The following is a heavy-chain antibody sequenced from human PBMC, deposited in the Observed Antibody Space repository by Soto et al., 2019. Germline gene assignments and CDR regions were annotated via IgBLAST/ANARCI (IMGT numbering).Heavy chain of an antibody. J-gene: IGHJ6*03. D-gene: IGHD1-7*01. V-gene: IGHV1-69*02. CDR3: ARVLVPPGTRDAYYYMDV. Sequence: QVPLVQSGAEVKKPGSSVKVSCKASGGTFSSYTISWVRQAPGQGLEWMGRIIPILGIANYAQKFQGRVTITADKSTSTAYMELSSLRSEDTAVYYCARVLVPPGTRDAYYYMDVWGKGTTVTVSS. CDR2: IIPILGIA. CDR1: GGTFSSYT.